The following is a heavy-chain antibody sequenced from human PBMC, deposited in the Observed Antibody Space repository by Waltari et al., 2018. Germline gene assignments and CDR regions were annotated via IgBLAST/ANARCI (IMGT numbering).Heavy chain of an antibody. CDR1: GFTFSSYS. J-gene: IGHJ4*02. Sequence: EVQLVESGGGLVQPGGSLRLSCAASGFTFSSYSMTWVRQAPGKGLEWVSYISSSSSTIYYADSVKGRFTISRDNAKNSLYLQMNSLRAEDTAVYYCARGARYYYDSEVDYWGQGTLVTVSS. CDR3: ARGARYYYDSEVDY. CDR2: ISSSSSTI. V-gene: IGHV3-48*01. D-gene: IGHD3-22*01.